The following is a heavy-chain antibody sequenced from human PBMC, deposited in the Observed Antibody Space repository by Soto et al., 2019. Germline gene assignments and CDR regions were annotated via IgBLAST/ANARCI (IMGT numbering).Heavy chain of an antibody. V-gene: IGHV3-11*01. CDR1: GFSFSAYY. CDR3: ARENGHLGHNYAMDV. J-gene: IGHJ6*02. D-gene: IGHD2-8*01. Sequence: GGSLRLSCAASGFSFSAYYMSWIRQAPGKGLEWVSYISFNGDVTRYSDSVEGRFTVSRDNAKKSLYLQMNSLRVEDTAVYYCARENGHLGHNYAMDVWGQGTTVTVSS. CDR2: ISFNGDVT.